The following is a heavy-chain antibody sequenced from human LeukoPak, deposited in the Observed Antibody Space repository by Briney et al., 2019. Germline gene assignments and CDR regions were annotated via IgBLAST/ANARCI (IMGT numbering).Heavy chain of an antibody. CDR1: GFIFSTYG. J-gene: IGHJ4*02. CDR2: IWYDGSQR. Sequence: GGSLRLSCVASGFIFSTYGLHWVRQSPGRGLEWVAVIWYDGSQRYYADSVKGRFTISRDDSQNTIYLQMDSLRAEDTAVYYCATSSPRNYFDHWGEGTLVTVSS. D-gene: IGHD1-14*01. CDR3: ATSSPRNYFDH. V-gene: IGHV3-33*01.